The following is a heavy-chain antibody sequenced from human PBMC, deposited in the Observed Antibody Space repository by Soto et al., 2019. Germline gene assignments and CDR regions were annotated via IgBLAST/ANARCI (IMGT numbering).Heavy chain of an antibody. Sequence: VASVKVSCKASGYTFTNYEINWVRQATGQGLEWMGWMNPNSGNTGYAQKFQGRVTMTRNTSISTAYMELSSLRSEDTAVYYCARGQPEDFDFWGGSRYWGQGTLVTVSS. CDR1: GYTFTNYE. CDR3: ARGQPEDFDFWGGSRY. V-gene: IGHV1-8*01. D-gene: IGHD3-3*01. J-gene: IGHJ4*02. CDR2: MNPNSGNT.